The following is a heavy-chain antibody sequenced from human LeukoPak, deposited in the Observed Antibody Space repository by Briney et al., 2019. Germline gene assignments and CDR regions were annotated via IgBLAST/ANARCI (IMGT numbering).Heavy chain of an antibody. Sequence: PSGTLSLTCTVSGDSINSLDLWSWVRQPPGKGLEWIGEMYLSGTTHSNPSVKSRVTISIDKSKNQFFLNLSSVTAADTAIYYCQSRFLEWLLDYWGQGTLVTVSS. J-gene: IGHJ4*02. D-gene: IGHD3-3*01. V-gene: IGHV4-4*02. CDR2: MYLSGTT. CDR3: QSRFLEWLLDY. CDR1: GDSINSLDL.